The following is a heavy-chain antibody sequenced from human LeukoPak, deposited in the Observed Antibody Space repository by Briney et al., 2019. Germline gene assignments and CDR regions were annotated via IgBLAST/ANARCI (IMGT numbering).Heavy chain of an antibody. J-gene: IGHJ4*02. CDR3: ARGNNPNSGSHDY. D-gene: IGHD1-26*01. Sequence: PSESLSLTFAGYGGSSIGYDWSWSRQPPGKELKWIGEINHSGSTNYNPSLKSRVTISVDTSKNQFSLKLSSVTAADTAVYYCARGNNPNSGSHDYWGQGTLVTVSS. V-gene: IGHV4-34*01. CDR1: GGSSIGYD. CDR2: INHSGST.